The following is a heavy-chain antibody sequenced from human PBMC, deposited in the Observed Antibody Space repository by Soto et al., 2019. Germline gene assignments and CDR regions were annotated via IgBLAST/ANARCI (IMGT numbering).Heavy chain of an antibody. CDR1: GFTFTNYF. J-gene: IGHJ6*02. Sequence: QVQLVQSGAEVKKPGASAEVSCKASGFTFTNYFFHWARQGPRQGLEEMAIISTYDRSTNYVQSLQGRVTMTSDTSTSTVYIELSSLRSEDTAVYYCARGDGRRSSGFYYYDGMDVWGHGATGTVSS. CDR2: ISTYDRST. D-gene: IGHD6-25*01. V-gene: IGHV1-46*01. CDR3: ARGDGRRSSGFYYYDGMDV.